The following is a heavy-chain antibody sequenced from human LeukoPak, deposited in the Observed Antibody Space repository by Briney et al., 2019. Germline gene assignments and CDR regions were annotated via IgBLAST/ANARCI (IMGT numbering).Heavy chain of an antibody. J-gene: IGHJ6*03. CDR2: FDPEDGET. V-gene: IGHV1-24*01. CDR3: ATDRGGYKLWYYYMDV. Sequence: GASVKVSCKVSGYTLTELSMHWVRQAPGKGLEWMGGFDPEDGETIYAQKFQGRVTMTEDTSTDTAYMELSSLRSEDTAVYYCATDRGGYKLWYYYMDVWGKGTTVTVSS. D-gene: IGHD5-24*01. CDR1: GYTLTELS.